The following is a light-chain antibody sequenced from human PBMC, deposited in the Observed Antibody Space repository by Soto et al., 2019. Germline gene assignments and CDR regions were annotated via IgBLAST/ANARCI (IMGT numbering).Light chain of an antibody. V-gene: IGKV3-20*01. Sequence: EIVLTQSPGTLSLSPGVRATLSCRASQSVSSNYLAWFQQRPGQPPRLLISGASSRATGIPDRFSGSGSGTDFTLTISRLEPEDFAVYHCQQYGGAPWTFGQGTKVEIK. CDR3: QQYGGAPWT. CDR2: GAS. J-gene: IGKJ1*01. CDR1: QSVSSNY.